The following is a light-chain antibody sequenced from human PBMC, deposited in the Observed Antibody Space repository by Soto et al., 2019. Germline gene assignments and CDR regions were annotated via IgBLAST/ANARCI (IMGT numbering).Light chain of an antibody. J-gene: IGKJ3*01. CDR1: QSVSSSY. Sequence: EIVLTQSPGTLSLSPGERATLSCRASQSVSSSYLAWYQQKPGQAPRLLIYGASSRATGIPDRFSGSGSGTDFTLTISRMEPEDFALYYCQQYGSSLFTFGPGTKVGIK. V-gene: IGKV3-20*01. CDR2: GAS. CDR3: QQYGSSLFT.